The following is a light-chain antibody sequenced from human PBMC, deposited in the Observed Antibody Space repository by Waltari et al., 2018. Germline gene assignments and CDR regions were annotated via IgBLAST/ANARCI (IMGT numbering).Light chain of an antibody. CDR3: SSYTNSGNVV. J-gene: IGLJ2*01. Sequence: SFVLTQPPSVSVAPGKTASITCGGYSPGSEDAHWYQQKPGQAPVLVISYDSDRPSGIPERFSGSNSGHTATLTISGLQAEDGAHYYCSSYTNSGNVVFGGGTKLTVL. CDR2: YDS. V-gene: IGLV3-21*01. CDR1: SPGSED.